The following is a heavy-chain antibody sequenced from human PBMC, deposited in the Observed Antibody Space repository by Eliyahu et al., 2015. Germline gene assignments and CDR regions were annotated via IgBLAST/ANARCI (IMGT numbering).Heavy chain of an antibody. J-gene: IGHJ6*02. CDR3: TTGTTVTTGYYYYGMDV. CDR1: GFXFSNAW. D-gene: IGHD4-11*01. Sequence: EVQLVESGGGLVKPGGSLRLSCAASGFXFSNAWMSWVRQAPGKGLEWVGRIKSKTDGGTTDYAAPVKGRFTISRDDSKNTLYLQMNSLKTEDTAVYYCTTGTTVTTGYYYYGMDVWGQGTTVTVSS. V-gene: IGHV3-15*01. CDR2: IKSKTDGGTT.